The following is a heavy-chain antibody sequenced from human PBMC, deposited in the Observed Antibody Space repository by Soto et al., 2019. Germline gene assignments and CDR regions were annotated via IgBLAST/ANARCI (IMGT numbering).Heavy chain of an antibody. V-gene: IGHV3-11*05. CDR2: ISSSSSYT. J-gene: IGHJ3*02. Sequence: PGGSLRLSCAASGFTFSDYYMSWIRQAPGKGLEWVSYISSSSSYTNYADSVKGRFTISRDNAKNSLYLQMNSLRAEDTAVYYCARDSNDYDSRDQLGRAFDSWGQGKMVTFSS. CDR3: ARDSNDYDSRDQLGRAFDS. CDR1: GFTFSDYY. D-gene: IGHD3-22*01.